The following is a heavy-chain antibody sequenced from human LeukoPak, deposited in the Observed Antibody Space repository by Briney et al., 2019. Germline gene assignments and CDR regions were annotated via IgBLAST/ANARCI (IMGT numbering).Heavy chain of an antibody. CDR3: ARGSWFGDLLYAQPAYYFDY. CDR2: INPNSGGT. V-gene: IGHV1-2*02. CDR1: GYTFTAYH. Sequence: ASVKVSRKASGYTFTAYHMHWVRQTPGQGLEWMGWINPNSGGTNYAQKFQDRVTMTRDTSISTAYMELSSLRSDDTAVYYCARGSWFGDLLYAQPAYYFDYWGQGTLVTVSS. J-gene: IGHJ4*02. D-gene: IGHD3-10*01.